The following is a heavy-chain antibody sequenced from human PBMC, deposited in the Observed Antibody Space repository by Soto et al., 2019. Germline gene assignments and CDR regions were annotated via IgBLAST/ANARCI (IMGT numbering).Heavy chain of an antibody. Sequence: GGSLRLSCAASGFTFSSYGRHWVRQAPGKGLEWVAVISYDGSNKYYADSVKGRFTISRDNSKNTLYLQMNSLRAEDTAVYYCAKDPGVVVIIYYFDYWGQGTLVTVSS. V-gene: IGHV3-30*18. CDR1: GFTFSSYG. CDR3: AKDPGVVVIIYYFDY. CDR2: ISYDGSNK. D-gene: IGHD3-22*01. J-gene: IGHJ4*02.